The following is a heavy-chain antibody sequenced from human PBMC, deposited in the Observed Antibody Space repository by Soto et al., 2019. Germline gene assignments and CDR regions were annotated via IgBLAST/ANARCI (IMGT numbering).Heavy chain of an antibody. CDR3: ARGACSGGSCYHFDY. Sequence: QVQLQQWGAGLLKPSETLSLTCAVYGGSFSGYYWSWIRQPPGKGLEWIGEINHSGSTNYNPSLKSRVTISVDTSKNQFSLKLSSVTAADTAVYYCARGACSGGSCYHFDYWGQGTLVTVSS. CDR1: GGSFSGYY. J-gene: IGHJ4*02. V-gene: IGHV4-34*01. D-gene: IGHD2-15*01. CDR2: INHSGST.